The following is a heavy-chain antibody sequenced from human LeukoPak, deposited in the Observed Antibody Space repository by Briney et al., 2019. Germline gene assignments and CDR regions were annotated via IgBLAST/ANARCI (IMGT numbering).Heavy chain of an antibody. Sequence: ASVKVSCKASGYTFTSYAMHWVRQAPGQRREGMGWINAGNGNTKYSQKFQGRVTITRDTSASTAYMEMRSLRSEDTAVYYCARVEWLPGNAFDIWAKGQWSPRLQ. CDR1: GYTFTSYA. D-gene: IGHD5-24*01. CDR2: INAGNGNT. CDR3: ARVEWLPGNAFDI. V-gene: IGHV1-3*01. J-gene: IGHJ3*02.